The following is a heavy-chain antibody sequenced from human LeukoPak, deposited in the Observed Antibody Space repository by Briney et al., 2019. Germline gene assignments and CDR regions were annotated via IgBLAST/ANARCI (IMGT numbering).Heavy chain of an antibody. J-gene: IGHJ4*02. V-gene: IGHV3-21*01. D-gene: IGHD3-22*01. Sequence: IYIYYADSVKGRFTISRDNAKNSLYLQMNSLRAEDTAVYYCARAGGLDYYDSSGYYPFLRYWGQGTLVTVSS. CDR3: ARAGGLDYYDSSGYYPFLRY. CDR2: IYI.